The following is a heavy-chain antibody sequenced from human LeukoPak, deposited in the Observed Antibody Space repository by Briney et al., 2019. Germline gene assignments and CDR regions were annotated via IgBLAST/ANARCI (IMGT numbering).Heavy chain of an antibody. J-gene: IGHJ4*02. CDR3: ARLKAYYYGSGGYFDY. Sequence: SETLSLTCAVYGGSFSGYYWSWIRQPPGKGLEWIGEINHSGSTNYNPSLKSRVTISVDTPKNQFSLKLSSVTAADTAVYYCARLKAYYYGSGGYFDYWGQGTLVTVSS. CDR2: INHSGST. CDR1: GGSFSGYY. V-gene: IGHV4-34*01. D-gene: IGHD3-10*01.